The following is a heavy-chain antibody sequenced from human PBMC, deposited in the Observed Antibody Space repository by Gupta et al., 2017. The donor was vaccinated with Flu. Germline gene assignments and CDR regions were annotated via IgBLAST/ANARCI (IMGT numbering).Heavy chain of an antibody. V-gene: IGHV3-7*03. J-gene: IGHJ6*02. Sequence: SWVRMAPGKGLEWVANINRDGSEKNYVDLAKGRFTISRDNAKDSLFLHMTSLRAEDTAVYYCARYGFSFGLDLWGQGTTVTVSS. CDR2: INRDGSEK. D-gene: IGHD3-10*01. CDR3: ARYGFSFGLDL.